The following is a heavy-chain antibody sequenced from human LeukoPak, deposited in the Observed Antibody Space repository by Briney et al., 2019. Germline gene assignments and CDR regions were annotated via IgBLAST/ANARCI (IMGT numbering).Heavy chain of an antibody. D-gene: IGHD5-18*01. J-gene: IGHJ4*02. Sequence: GGSLRLSCAASGFTFSSYAMSWVRQAPGKGLEWVSAISGSGGSTYYADSVKGRFTISRDNSKNTLYLQMNSLRAEDTAVYYCAKARGIQLWSQHDYWGQGTLVTVSS. V-gene: IGHV3-23*01. CDR3: AKARGIQLWSQHDY. CDR2: ISGSGGST. CDR1: GFTFSSYA.